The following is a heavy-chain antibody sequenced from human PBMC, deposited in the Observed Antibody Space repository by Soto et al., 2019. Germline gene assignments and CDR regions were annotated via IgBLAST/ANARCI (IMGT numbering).Heavy chain of an antibody. V-gene: IGHV4-59*01. CDR1: GASMTTFH. CDR3: AKGAMIRGVMGNWFDP. J-gene: IGHJ5*02. D-gene: IGHD3-10*01. Sequence: SETLSLTCSVSGASMTTFHWSWIRRSPGRGLEWIGYIYYSGSPNYTPSLKSRVTISLDTSKNQFSLKLSSVTAADTAVYYCAKGAMIRGVMGNWFDPWGQGTLVTVSS. CDR2: IYYSGSP.